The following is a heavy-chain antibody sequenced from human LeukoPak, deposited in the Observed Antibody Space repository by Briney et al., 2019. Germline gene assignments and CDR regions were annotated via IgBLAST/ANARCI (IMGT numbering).Heavy chain of an antibody. CDR1: GGSISGYY. J-gene: IGHJ4*02. CDR2: IFYSGST. CDR3: ARDSGFGDPFDY. D-gene: IGHD3-16*01. V-gene: IGHV4-59*01. Sequence: SETLSLTCTVSGGSISGYYWSWIRQPPGKGLEWIGYIFYSGSTNYNASLKSRVTISVDTSKNQFSLKLSSVTVADTAVYYCARDSGFGDPFDYWGQGTLVTVTS.